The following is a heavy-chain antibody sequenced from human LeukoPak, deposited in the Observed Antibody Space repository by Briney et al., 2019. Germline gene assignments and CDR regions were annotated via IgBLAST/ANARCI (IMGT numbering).Heavy chain of an antibody. CDR2: INHSGST. CDR1: GGSFSGYY. D-gene: IGHD3-10*01. CDR3: ARDARVQKWFGEVIMTTTYYFDD. Sequence: QASETLSLTCAVYGGSFSGYYWSWIRQPPGKGLEWIGEINHSGSTNYNPSLKSRVTISVDTSKNQFSLKLSSVTAADTAVYYCARDARVQKWFGEVIMTTTYYFDDWGQGTLVTVSS. J-gene: IGHJ4*02. V-gene: IGHV4-34*01.